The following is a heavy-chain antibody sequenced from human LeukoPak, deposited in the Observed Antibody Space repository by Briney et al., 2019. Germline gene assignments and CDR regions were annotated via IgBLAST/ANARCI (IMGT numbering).Heavy chain of an antibody. CDR3: ARAGSLRLHQNRGNWFDP. J-gene: IGHJ5*02. D-gene: IGHD3-10*01. V-gene: IGHV4-34*01. CDR1: GGSFSGYY. Sequence: SETLSLTCAVYGGSFSGYYWSWIRQPPGKGLEWIGEINHGGSTNYNPSLKSRVTISVDTSRNQFSLKLSSVTAADTAVYYCARAGSLRLHQNRGNWFDPWGQGTLVTVSS. CDR2: INHGGST.